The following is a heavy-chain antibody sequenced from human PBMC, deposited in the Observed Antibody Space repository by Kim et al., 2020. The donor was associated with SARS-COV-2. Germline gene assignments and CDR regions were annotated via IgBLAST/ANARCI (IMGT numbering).Heavy chain of an antibody. CDR1: GFTFSSYS. V-gene: IGHV3-48*02. Sequence: GGSLRLSCAASGFTFSSYSMNWVRQAPGKGLEWVSYISSSSTIYYADSVKGRFTISRDNAKNSLYLQMNSLRDEDTAVYYCARGYGGGFYFDYWGQGTLV. CDR3: ARGYGGGFYFDY. CDR2: ISSSSTI. D-gene: IGHD3-16*01. J-gene: IGHJ4*02.